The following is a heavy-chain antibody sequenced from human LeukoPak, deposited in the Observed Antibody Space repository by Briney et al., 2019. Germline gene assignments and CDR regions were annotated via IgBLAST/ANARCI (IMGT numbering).Heavy chain of an antibody. CDR1: GFTFSDYW. CDR3: ARGQGWLSDS. Sequence: PGGSLRLSCATSGFTFSDYWMNWFRQAPGKGPEWVAIIKQDGSQTHYVDFVKGRFTISRDNDKSSLFLQMNSLRDEETAVYYCARGQGWLSDSWGQGIQVTVTS. J-gene: IGHJ4*02. CDR2: IKQDGSQT. D-gene: IGHD3-9*01. V-gene: IGHV3-7*03.